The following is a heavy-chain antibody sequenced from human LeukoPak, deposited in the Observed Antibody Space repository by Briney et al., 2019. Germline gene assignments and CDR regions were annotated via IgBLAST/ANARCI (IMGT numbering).Heavy chain of an antibody. CDR1: GGSISSYY. J-gene: IGHJ4*02. CDR2: IYYSGST. Sequence: SETLSLTCTVSGGSISSYYWSWIRQPPGKGLEWIGYIYYSGSTTYSPSLKSRVTMSVDTSKNQFSLKPSSVTAADTAVYYCAKDDWGDGYNSGPVYWGQGTLVTVSS. V-gene: IGHV4-59*12. D-gene: IGHD5-24*01. CDR3: AKDDWGDGYNSGPVY.